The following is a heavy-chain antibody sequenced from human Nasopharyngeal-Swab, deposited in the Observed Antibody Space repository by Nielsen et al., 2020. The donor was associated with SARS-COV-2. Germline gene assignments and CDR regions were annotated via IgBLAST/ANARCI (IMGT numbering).Heavy chain of an antibody. V-gene: IGHV1-2*06. D-gene: IGHD4-17*01. J-gene: IGHJ6*03. Sequence: WVRQAPGQGLEWMGRINPNSGGTNYAQKFQGRVTVTRDTSISAAYMELSRLRYDDTAVYYCARGRTAVTEYYYYYYFDVWGKGTTVTVSS. CDR2: INPNSGGT. CDR3: ARGRTAVTEYYYYYYFDV.